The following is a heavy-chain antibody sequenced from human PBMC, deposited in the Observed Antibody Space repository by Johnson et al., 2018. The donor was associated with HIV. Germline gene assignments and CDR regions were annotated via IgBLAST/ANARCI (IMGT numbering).Heavy chain of an antibody. CDR3: ARDKPDALDWMMGAFDI. V-gene: IGHV3-53*01. Sequence: VQLVESGGGLIQPGGSLRLSCAASGFTVSRNYMSWVRQAPGKGLEWVSVIYSGGSTYYADSVKGRFTISRDNSKNTLYLQMNSLRAEDTAVYYCARDKPDALDWMMGAFDIWGLGTMVTVSS. D-gene: IGHD1-1*01. CDR2: IYSGGST. CDR1: GFTVSRNY. J-gene: IGHJ3*02.